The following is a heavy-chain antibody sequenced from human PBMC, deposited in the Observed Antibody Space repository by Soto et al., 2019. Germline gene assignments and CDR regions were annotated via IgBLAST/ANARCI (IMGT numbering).Heavy chain of an antibody. CDR3: AREGYGGPQKAFDI. D-gene: IGHD4-17*01. J-gene: IGHJ3*02. CDR2: IIPILGIA. V-gene: IGHV1-69*04. Sequence: GASVKVSCKASGGPFSSYTISWVRQAPGQGLEWMGRIIPILGIANYAQKLQGRVTITADKSTSTAYIELSSLRSEDTAVYYCAREGYGGPQKAFDIWGQGTMVTVSS. CDR1: GGPFSSYT.